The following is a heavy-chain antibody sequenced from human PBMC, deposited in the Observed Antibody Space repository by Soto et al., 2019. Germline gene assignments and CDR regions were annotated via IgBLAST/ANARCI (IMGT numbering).Heavy chain of an antibody. J-gene: IGHJ4*02. CDR1: GFTFTNAW. D-gene: IGHD3-3*01. V-gene: IGHV3-15*07. CDR2: SKSKTDGGTT. Sequence: EVQVVESGGGLVKSGGSLRLSCAVSGFTFTNAWMNWFRQAPGKGLEWVARSKSKTDGGTTDYAAPVKDRFTISRDDSQSTRDLQMSSLKTEDTAMYYCTTDDFWSGQTIDYWGQGTRVTVSS. CDR3: TTDDFWSGQTIDY.